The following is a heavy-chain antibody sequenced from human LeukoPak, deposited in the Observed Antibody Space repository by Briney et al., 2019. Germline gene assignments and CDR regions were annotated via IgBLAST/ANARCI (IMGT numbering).Heavy chain of an antibody. D-gene: IGHD2-2*01. V-gene: IGHV3-7*01. J-gene: IGHJ4*02. Sequence: PGGSLRLSCAASGFTFSSYWMSWVRQAPGKGQEWVANIKQDGSEKYYVDSVKGRFTISRDNAKNSLYLRMNSLRAEDTAVYYCAREGYQLLFSPDYWGQGTLVTVSS. CDR1: GFTFSSYW. CDR2: IKQDGSEK. CDR3: AREGYQLLFSPDY.